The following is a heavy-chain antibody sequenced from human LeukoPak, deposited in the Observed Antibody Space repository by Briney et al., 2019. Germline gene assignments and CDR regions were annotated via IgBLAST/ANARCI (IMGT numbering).Heavy chain of an antibody. D-gene: IGHD6-13*01. J-gene: IGHJ4*02. Sequence: PGGSLRLSCAASGFALSNLAMDWVRQAPGQGLEWVSVICDSGSLTYYADSVKGRFTISRDNSKNTLFLQMNSLKAQDTAVYYLAKEARRTKCWYFFDYWGQGTLVSVSS. CDR2: ICDSGSLT. CDR1: GFALSNLA. CDR3: AKEARRTKCWYFFDY. V-gene: IGHV3-23*01.